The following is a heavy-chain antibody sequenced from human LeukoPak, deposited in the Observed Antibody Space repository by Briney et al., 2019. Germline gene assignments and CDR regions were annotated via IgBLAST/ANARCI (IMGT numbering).Heavy chain of an antibody. CDR2: IYSGGST. D-gene: IGHD3-10*01. J-gene: IGHJ5*02. Sequence: PGGSLRLSCAASGFTVSSNYMSWVRQAPGKGLEWVSVIYSGGSTYYADSVKGRFTISRDNSKSTLYLQMNSLRAEDTAVYYCARGQTPIWFGDPPRWFDPGGQGTLVTVSS. V-gene: IGHV3-53*01. CDR3: ARGQTPIWFGDPPRWFDP. CDR1: GFTVSSNY.